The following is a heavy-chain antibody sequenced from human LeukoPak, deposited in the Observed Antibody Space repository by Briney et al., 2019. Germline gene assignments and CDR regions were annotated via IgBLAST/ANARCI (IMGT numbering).Heavy chain of an antibody. CDR1: GGSFSGYY. J-gene: IGHJ5*02. V-gene: IGHV4-34*01. CDR2: INHSGST. CDR3: ASGVIVVVPAAIRQHNWFDP. D-gene: IGHD2-2*01. Sequence: SETLSLTCAVYGGSFSGYYWSWIRQPPGKGLEWIGEINHSGSTNYNPSLKSRVTISVDTSKNQFSLKLSSVTAADTAVYYCASGVIVVVPAAIRQHNWFDPWGQGTLVTVSS.